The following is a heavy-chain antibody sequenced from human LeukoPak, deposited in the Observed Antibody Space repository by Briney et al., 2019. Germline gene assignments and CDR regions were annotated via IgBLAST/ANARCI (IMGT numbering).Heavy chain of an antibody. Sequence: GALRLSCAASGFTFSSYSMNWVRQAPGKGLEWVSYISSSSSTIYYADSVKGRFTISRDNAKNSLYLQMNSLRAEDTAVYYCARDTDYYDSGGYYRHWYFDLWGRGTLVTVSS. CDR1: GFTFSSYS. V-gene: IGHV3-48*01. J-gene: IGHJ2*01. CDR3: ARDTDYYDSGGYYRHWYFDL. CDR2: ISSSSSTI. D-gene: IGHD3-22*01.